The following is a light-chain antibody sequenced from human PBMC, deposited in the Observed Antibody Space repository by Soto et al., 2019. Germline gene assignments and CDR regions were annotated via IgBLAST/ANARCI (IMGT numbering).Light chain of an antibody. CDR2: MAS. CDR3: QQYSDYSRT. CDR1: QTISMW. Sequence: DIQMTQSPSTLSASVGDRVTITCRASQTISMWLAWYQQKPGKAPELLIYMASNLKSGVPSRFSGSGSGTEFTLTISGLQADDFATFYCQQYSDYSRTFGQGTKVEIK. V-gene: IGKV1-5*03. J-gene: IGKJ1*01.